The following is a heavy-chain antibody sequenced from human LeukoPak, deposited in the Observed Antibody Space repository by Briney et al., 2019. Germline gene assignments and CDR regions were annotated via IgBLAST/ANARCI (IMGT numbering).Heavy chain of an antibody. CDR1: GFTFSSYA. Sequence: PGGSLRLSCAASGFTFSSYAMSWVRQAPGKGLEWVTAISGSGGSTYYADSVKGRFTISRDNSKNTLYLQMNSLRAEDTAVYYCAKDGNGYGSGSYYLRDYYYGMDVWGEGTTVTVSS. CDR2: ISGSGGST. CDR3: AKDGNGYGSGSYYLRDYYYGMDV. J-gene: IGHJ6*04. D-gene: IGHD3-10*01. V-gene: IGHV3-23*01.